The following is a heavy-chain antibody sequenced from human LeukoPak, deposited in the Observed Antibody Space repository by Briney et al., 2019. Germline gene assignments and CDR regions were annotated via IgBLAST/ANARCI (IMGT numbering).Heavy chain of an antibody. CDR2: ISGSGGST. J-gene: IGHJ3*02. D-gene: IGHD5-24*01. V-gene: IGHV3-23*01. Sequence: GGSLRLSCAASGFTFSSYAMSWVRQAPGKGLEWVSAISGSGGSTYYADSVKGRFTISRDNSKNTLYLQMNSLRAEDTAVYYCAKDVIWGDGYNWDDAFGIWGQGTMVTVSS. CDR3: AKDVIWGDGYNWDDAFGI. CDR1: GFTFSSYA.